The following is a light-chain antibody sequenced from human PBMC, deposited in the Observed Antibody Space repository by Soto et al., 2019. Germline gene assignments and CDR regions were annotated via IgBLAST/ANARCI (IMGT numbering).Light chain of an antibody. CDR1: QSISTN. V-gene: IGKV3-15*01. CDR2: GAS. Sequence: EIVMTQSPATLSVSPGERATLSCRASQSISTNLAWYQQKPGQAPRLLIYGASTRATGIPDRFSGSGSGTDFTLTISSLQSEDVAVYYCQQHNNWPPLTFGGGTKVEIK. J-gene: IGKJ4*02. CDR3: QQHNNWPPLT.